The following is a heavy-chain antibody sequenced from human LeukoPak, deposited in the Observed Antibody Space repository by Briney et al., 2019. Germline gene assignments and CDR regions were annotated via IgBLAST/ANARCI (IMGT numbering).Heavy chain of an antibody. Sequence: PGGSLRLSCAASGFTFSSYWMSWVRQAPGKGLEWVAVISYDGSNKYYADSVKGRFTISRDNSKNTLYLQMNSLRAEDTAVYYCAKDFGDSSGWYENYFDYWGQGTLVTVSS. CDR2: ISYDGSNK. V-gene: IGHV3-30*18. CDR1: GFTFSSYW. J-gene: IGHJ4*02. CDR3: AKDFGDSSGWYENYFDY. D-gene: IGHD6-19*01.